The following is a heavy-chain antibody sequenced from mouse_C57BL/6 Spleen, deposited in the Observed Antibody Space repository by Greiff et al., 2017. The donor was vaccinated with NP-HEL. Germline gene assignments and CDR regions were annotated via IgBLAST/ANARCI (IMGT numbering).Heavy chain of an antibody. J-gene: IGHJ1*03. CDR2: ISSGSSTI. CDR1: GFTFSDYG. Sequence: EVNLVESGGGLVKPGGSLKLSCAASGFTFSDYGMHWVRQAPEKGLEWVAYISSGSSTIYYADTVKGRFTISRDNAKNTLFLQMTSLRSEDTAMYYCARRTGTGDWYFDVWGTGTTVTVSS. D-gene: IGHD4-1*01. V-gene: IGHV5-17*01. CDR3: ARRTGTGDWYFDV.